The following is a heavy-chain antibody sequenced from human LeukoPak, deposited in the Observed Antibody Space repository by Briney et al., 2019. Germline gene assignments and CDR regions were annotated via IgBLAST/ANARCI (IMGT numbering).Heavy chain of an antibody. V-gene: IGHV3-21*01. CDR1: GFTFSSYS. Sequence: GGSLRLSCAASGFTFSSYSMNWVRQAPGKGLEWVSSISSSSSYIYYADSVKGRFTISRDNAKNSLYLQMNSLRAEDTAVYYCARDQYYDSSGYPFPTDYWGQGTLVTVSS. CDR2: ISSSSSYI. D-gene: IGHD3-22*01. CDR3: ARDQYYDSSGYPFPTDY. J-gene: IGHJ4*02.